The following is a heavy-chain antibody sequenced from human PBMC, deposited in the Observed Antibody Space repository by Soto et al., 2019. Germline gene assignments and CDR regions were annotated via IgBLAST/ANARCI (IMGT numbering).Heavy chain of an antibody. CDR1: GGSISNHY. V-gene: IGHV4-59*11. CDR3: ARANWYSEY. Sequence: QVQLRESGPGLVKPSETLSLTCTVSGGSISNHYWSWIRQPPGKGLEWIGYIHYNGNTNYNPSLKSRVTMSVDTSKNQISLTLSSVTAADTAVYYCARANWYSEYWGQGTLVTVSS. CDR2: IHYNGNT. J-gene: IGHJ4*02. D-gene: IGHD7-27*01.